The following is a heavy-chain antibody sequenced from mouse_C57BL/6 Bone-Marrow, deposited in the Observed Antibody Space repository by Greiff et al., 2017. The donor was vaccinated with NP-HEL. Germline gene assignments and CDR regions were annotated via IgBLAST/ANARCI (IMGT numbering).Heavy chain of an antibody. D-gene: IGHD1-3*01. CDR3: ARQTSGFAY. CDR1: GFTFSSSG. J-gene: IGHJ3*01. Sequence: EVQLVESGGDLVKPGGSLKLSCAASGFTFSSSGMSWVRQTPDKRLEWVATISSGGSYTYYPDSVKGRFTISSDNAKNTLYLQMSSLTSEDTAMYYCARQTSGFAYWGQGTLVTVSA. V-gene: IGHV5-6*01. CDR2: ISSGGSYT.